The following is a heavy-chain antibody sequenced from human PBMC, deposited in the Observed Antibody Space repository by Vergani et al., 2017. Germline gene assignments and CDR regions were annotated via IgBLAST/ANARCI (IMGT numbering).Heavy chain of an antibody. D-gene: IGHD3-22*01. V-gene: IGHV4-61*05. Sequence: QLQLQESGPGLVKPSETLSLTCTVSGGSISSSSYYWSWIRQPPGKGLEWIGYIYYSGSTNYNPSLKSRVTISVDTSKNQFSLKLSSVTAADTAVYYCARQGPSSGYSPPNDAFDIWGQGTMVTVSS. CDR1: GGSISSSSYY. CDR3: ARQGPSSGYSPPNDAFDI. J-gene: IGHJ3*02. CDR2: IYYSGST.